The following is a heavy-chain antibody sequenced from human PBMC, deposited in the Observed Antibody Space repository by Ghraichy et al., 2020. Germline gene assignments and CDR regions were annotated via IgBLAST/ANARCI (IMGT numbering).Heavy chain of an antibody. Sequence: GGSLRLSCAASGFTFSGYSMNWVRQAPGKGLEWVSSISSSSSYIYYADSVKGRFTISRDNAKNSLYLQMNSLRVEDTAVYYCARTYYDSSGYYLYYFDYWGQGTLVTVSS. D-gene: IGHD3-22*01. CDR2: ISSSSSYI. V-gene: IGHV3-21*01. CDR1: GFTFSGYS. J-gene: IGHJ4*02. CDR3: ARTYYDSSGYYLYYFDY.